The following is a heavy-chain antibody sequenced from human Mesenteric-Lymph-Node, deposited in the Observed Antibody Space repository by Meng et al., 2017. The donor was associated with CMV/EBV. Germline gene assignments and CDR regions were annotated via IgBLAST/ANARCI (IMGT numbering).Heavy chain of an antibody. D-gene: IGHD3-22*01. CDR2: IYYSGTA. J-gene: IGHJ4*02. Sequence: CTVSGGSISGAGYYCSWIRQHPGKGLEWIGYIYYSGTASYNPSLKSRVTMSVDTSRNQFSLKLTSVTAADTALYYRAIDTSGYYHFHYWGQGTLVTVSS. CDR1: GGSISGAGYY. V-gene: IGHV4-31*03. CDR3: AIDTSGYYHFHY.